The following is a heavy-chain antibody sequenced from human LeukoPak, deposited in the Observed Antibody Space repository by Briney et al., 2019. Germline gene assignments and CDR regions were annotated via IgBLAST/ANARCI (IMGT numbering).Heavy chain of an antibody. CDR3: TTFYSRLTDY. Sequence: PGGSLRLSCAASGFSFNSYWINWVRQAPGKGLEWLASINQDGSEKYYVDSVKGRFTISRDNAKNSLYPQMNSLRAEDTAVYYCTTFYSRLTDYWGQGTVVTVSS. V-gene: IGHV3-7*05. D-gene: IGHD2/OR15-2a*01. CDR2: INQDGSEK. CDR1: GFSFNSYW. J-gene: IGHJ4*02.